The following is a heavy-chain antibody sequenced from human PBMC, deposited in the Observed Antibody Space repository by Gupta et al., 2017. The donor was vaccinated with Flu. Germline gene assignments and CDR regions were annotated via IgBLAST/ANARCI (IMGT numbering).Heavy chain of an antibody. CDR3: ATAHVADAFDI. D-gene: IGHD2-21*01. J-gene: IGHJ3*02. V-gene: IGHV1-24*01. CDR1: GYTLTELS. CDR2: FDPENGET. Sequence: QVHLVQSGAEVKKPGASVKVSCKVSGYTLTELSIHWVRQAPGKGLEWMGGFDPENGETIYAQKFQGRVTMTEDTPTDTAYMELTSLRSEDTAVYFCATAHVADAFDIWGQGTILRLF.